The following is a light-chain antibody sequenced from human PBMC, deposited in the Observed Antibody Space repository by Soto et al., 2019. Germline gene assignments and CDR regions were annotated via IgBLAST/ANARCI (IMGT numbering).Light chain of an antibody. CDR2: GAF. CDR3: QQYHKSPRT. J-gene: IGKJ1*01. Sequence: EIVLTQSPGTLSLSPGERATLSCRASQTVGGDYLAWYQQKPGQAPRLLIYGAFNGAAGTPDRFSGSGSGTDFTLTITRLEPEDFAVYYCQQYHKSPRTFGQGT. V-gene: IGKV3-20*01. CDR1: QTVGGDY.